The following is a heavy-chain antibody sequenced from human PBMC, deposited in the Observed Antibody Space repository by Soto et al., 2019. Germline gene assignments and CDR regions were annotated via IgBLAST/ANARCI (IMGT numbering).Heavy chain of an antibody. D-gene: IGHD1-1*01. V-gene: IGHV6-1*01. CDR1: GDSVSSNSAA. J-gene: IGHJ6*03. CDR3: ARGSWDDVSGHYYMDV. CDR2: TYYRSKWYS. Sequence: SHTFSLKYNISGDSVSSNSAAWNWIRQTPSRGLEWLGRTYYRSKWYSNYAISVKSRVTVNPDTFKNQFSLQLNSVTPEDTAVYYCARGSWDDVSGHYYMDVWGKGTTVTVSS.